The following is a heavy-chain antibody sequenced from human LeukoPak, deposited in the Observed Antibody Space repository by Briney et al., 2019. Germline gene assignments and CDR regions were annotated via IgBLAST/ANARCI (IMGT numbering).Heavy chain of an antibody. CDR1: GGSFSGYY. CDR2: INHSGST. V-gene: IGHV4-34*01. J-gene: IGHJ4*02. Sequence: SETLSLTCAVYGGSFSGYYWSWIRQPPGKGLEWIGEINHSGSTNYNPSLKSRVTISVDTSKNQFSLKLSSVTAADTAVYYCARVNYYDSSGYHSDYWGQGTLVTVSS. D-gene: IGHD3-22*01. CDR3: ARVNYYDSSGYHSDY.